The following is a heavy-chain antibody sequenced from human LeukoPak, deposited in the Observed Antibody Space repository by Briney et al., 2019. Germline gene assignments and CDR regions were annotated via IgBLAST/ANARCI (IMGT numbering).Heavy chain of an antibody. CDR2: ISYSGST. CDR1: GGSISSRSYY. Sequence: PETLSLTCNVSGGSISSRSYYWGWLRQPPGKGLQWIGSISYSGSTYSNPSLKSRLTISVDTSKNQFSLKVRSVTAADTAVYYCARHIIDYDIPRFCDYWGQGTLVTVSS. CDR3: ARHIIDYDIPRFCDY. V-gene: IGHV4-39*01. J-gene: IGHJ4*02. D-gene: IGHD4-17*01.